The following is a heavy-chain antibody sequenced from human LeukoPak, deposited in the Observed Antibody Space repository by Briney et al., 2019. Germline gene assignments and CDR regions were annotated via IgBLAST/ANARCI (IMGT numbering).Heavy chain of an antibody. CDR2: IYPGDSGT. D-gene: IGHD3-10*01. J-gene: IGHJ6*03. CDR1: GYRFTNYW. Sequence: EESLKISCQGSGYRFTNYWIGWVRQMPGKGLEWMGIIYPGDSGTRYSPSFQGQVTFSADKSISTAYLQWNSLNVSDTAMYYCGRFGAYYYYMDVWGKGTTVTVSS. V-gene: IGHV5-51*01. CDR3: GRFGAYYYYMDV.